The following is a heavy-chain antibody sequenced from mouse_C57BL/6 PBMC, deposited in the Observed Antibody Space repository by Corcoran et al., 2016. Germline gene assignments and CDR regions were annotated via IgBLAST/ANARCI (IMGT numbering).Heavy chain of an antibody. D-gene: IGHD2-4*01. V-gene: IGHV1-81*01. CDR2: IYTRSGNT. J-gene: IGHJ3*01. CDR1: GYTFTSYG. CDR3: VRNYYDCDEAIAD. Sequence: QVQLQQSGPELARPGASVKLSCKASGYTFTSYGISWVKQRTGQGLEWIGEIYTRSGNTYYNEKFKGKATLTADKSSSTAYMELRTLTSEDSAVYSSVRNYYDCDEAIADWGQGTPVTVSS.